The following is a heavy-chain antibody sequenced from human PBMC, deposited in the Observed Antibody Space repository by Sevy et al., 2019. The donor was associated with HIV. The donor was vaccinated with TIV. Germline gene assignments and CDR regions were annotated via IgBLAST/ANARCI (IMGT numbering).Heavy chain of an antibody. J-gene: IGHJ1*01. CDR3: ARAMIRSEYFQH. D-gene: IGHD3-22*01. V-gene: IGHV3-11*01. CDR1: GFTVSGNY. Sequence: GGSLRLSCEASGFTVSGNYMNWVRQAPGKGLEWVSYISSSGSTIYYADSVKGRFTISRDNAKNSLYLQMNSLRAEDTAVYYCARAMIRSEYFQHWGQGTLVTVSS. CDR2: ISSSGSTI.